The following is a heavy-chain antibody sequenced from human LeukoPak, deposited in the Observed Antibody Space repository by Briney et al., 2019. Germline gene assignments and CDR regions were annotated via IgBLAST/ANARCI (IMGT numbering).Heavy chain of an antibody. CDR1: GFAFSSYS. CDR3: AREWLSHNWFDP. V-gene: IGHV3-48*02. D-gene: IGHD3-22*01. J-gene: IGHJ5*02. Sequence: GGSLRLSCAASGFAFSSYSMNWVRQAPGKGLEWVSYISSSSSTIYYADSVKGRFTISRDNAKNSLYLQMNSLRDEDTAVYYCAREWLSHNWFDPWGQGTLVTVSS. CDR2: ISSSSSTI.